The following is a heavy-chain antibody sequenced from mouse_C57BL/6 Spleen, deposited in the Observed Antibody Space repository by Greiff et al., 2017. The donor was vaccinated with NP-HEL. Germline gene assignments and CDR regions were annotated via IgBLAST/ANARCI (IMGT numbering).Heavy chain of an antibody. Sequence: EVQVVESGGGLVKPGGSLKLSCAASGFTFSSYTMSWVRQTPEKRLEWVATISGGGGNTYYPDSVKGRFTISRDNAKNTLYLQMSSLRSEDTALYYCARHGNWDYIDYWGQGTTLTVSS. CDR3: ARHGNWDYIDY. CDR2: ISGGGGNT. CDR1: GFTFSSYT. V-gene: IGHV5-9*01. J-gene: IGHJ2*01. D-gene: IGHD4-1*01.